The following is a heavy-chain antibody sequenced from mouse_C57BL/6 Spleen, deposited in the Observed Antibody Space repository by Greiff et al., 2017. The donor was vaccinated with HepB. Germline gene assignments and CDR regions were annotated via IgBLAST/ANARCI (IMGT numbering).Heavy chain of an antibody. V-gene: IGHV5-17*01. Sequence: EVQLQESGGGLVKPGGSLKLSCAASGFTFSDYGMHWVRQAPEKGLEWVAYISSGSSTIYYADTVKGRFTISRDNAKNTLFLQMTSLRSEDTAMYYCARRAHYYGSSFDYWGQGTTLTVSS. CDR1: GFTFSDYG. J-gene: IGHJ2*01. CDR3: ARRAHYYGSSFDY. CDR2: ISSGSSTI. D-gene: IGHD1-1*01.